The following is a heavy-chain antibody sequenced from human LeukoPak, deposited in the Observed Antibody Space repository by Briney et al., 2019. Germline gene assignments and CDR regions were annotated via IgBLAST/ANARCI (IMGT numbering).Heavy chain of an antibody. D-gene: IGHD3-22*01. V-gene: IGHV3-23*01. J-gene: IGHJ6*03. CDR3: AKDGSGGYYFSAGVLGYYYYMDV. CDR1: GFIFSTYC. CDR2: ISGSGGST. Sequence: GGSLRLSCAASGFIFSTYCMMWVRQAPGKGLEWVSAISGSGGSTYYADSVKGRFTISRDNSKNTLYLQMNSLRAEDTAVYYCAKDGSGGYYFSAGVLGYYYYMDVWGKGTTVTVSS.